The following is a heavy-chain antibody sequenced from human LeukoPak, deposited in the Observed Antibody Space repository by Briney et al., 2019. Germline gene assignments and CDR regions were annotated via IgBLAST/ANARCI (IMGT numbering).Heavy chain of an antibody. CDR2: IYTSGST. Sequence: PSETLSLTCTVSGGSISSSSYFWSWIRQPAGKGLEWIGRIYTSGSTNYNPSLKSRVTISVDTSKNQFSLKLSSVTAADTAVYYCARDSAQGIAARSDYWGQGTLVTVSS. V-gene: IGHV4-61*02. CDR1: GGSISSSSYF. J-gene: IGHJ4*02. CDR3: ARDSAQGIAARSDY. D-gene: IGHD6-6*01.